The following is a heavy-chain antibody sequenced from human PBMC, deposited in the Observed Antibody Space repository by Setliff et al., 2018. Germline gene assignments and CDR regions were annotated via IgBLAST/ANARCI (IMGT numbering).Heavy chain of an antibody. CDR3: ARGRDFWSGYLVY. D-gene: IGHD3-3*01. CDR2: IIPIFDSP. V-gene: IGHV1-69*06. CDR1: GDTFTRYG. Sequence: ASVKVSCKASGDTFTRYGISWVRQAPGQGLEWVGTIIPIFDSPNTAQKFQDRVTITAEKSTSTVYMELSRLRSDDTAVYYCARGRDFWSGYLVYWGQGTLVTVSS. J-gene: IGHJ4*02.